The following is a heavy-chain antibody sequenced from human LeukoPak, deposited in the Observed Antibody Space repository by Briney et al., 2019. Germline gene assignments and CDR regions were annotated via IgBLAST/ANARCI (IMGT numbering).Heavy chain of an antibody. V-gene: IGHV4-61*01. CDR1: GGSVSSGSYY. Sequence: SETLSLTCTVSGGSVSSGSYYWSWIRQPPGKGLEWIGYIYYSGSTNYNPSHKSRVTISVDTSKNQFSLKLSSVTAADTAVYYCARARDGYNYALFDYWGQGTLVTVSS. D-gene: IGHD5-24*01. J-gene: IGHJ4*02. CDR3: ARARDGYNYALFDY. CDR2: IYYSGST.